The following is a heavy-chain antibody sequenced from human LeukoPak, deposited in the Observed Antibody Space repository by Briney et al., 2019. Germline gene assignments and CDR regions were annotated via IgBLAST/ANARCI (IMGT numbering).Heavy chain of an antibody. J-gene: IGHJ5*02. D-gene: IGHD3-10*01. Sequence: SETLSLTCTVSGGSISSYYWSWIRQPPGKGLEWIGYIYTSGSTNYNPSLKSRVSISLDTSKNQFSLKLSSVTAADTAVYYCARDPGGWFDPWGQGALVTVSS. V-gene: IGHV4-4*09. CDR3: ARDPGGWFDP. CDR2: IYTSGST. CDR1: GGSISSYY.